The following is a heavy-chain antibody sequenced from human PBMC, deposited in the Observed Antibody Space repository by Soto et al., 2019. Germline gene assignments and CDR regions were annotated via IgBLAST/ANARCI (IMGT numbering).Heavy chain of an antibody. V-gene: IGHV3-33*01. J-gene: IGHJ4*02. Sequence: GGSLRLSCAASGFMFSNYGMNWVRQAPGKGLEWVAVIWFDGSNEAYAESVKGRFTISRDNSKFTLYLQMDSLRAEDTAVYYCAREKGYLDYWGQGTLVTVSS. CDR2: IWFDGSNE. CDR1: GFMFSNYG. CDR3: AREKGYLDY.